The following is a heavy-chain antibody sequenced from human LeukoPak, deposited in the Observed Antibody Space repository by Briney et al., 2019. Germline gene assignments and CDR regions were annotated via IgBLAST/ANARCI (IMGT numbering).Heavy chain of an antibody. CDR3: VKYSSGWYDY. D-gene: IGHD6-19*01. CDR2: IKSKTDGGTT. Sequence: GGSLRLSCAASGFTFSNAWMNWVRQAPGKGLEWVGRIKSKTDGGTTDYAAPVKGRFTISRDDSKNTLYLQMSSLRAEDTAVYYCVKYSSGWYDYWGQGTLVTVSS. J-gene: IGHJ4*02. CDR1: GFTFSNAW. V-gene: IGHV3-15*07.